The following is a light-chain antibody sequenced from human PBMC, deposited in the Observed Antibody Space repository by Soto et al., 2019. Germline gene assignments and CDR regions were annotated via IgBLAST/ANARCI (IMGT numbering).Light chain of an antibody. J-gene: IGKJ5*01. CDR1: DILGIGF. CDR3: QHYENSPIK. V-gene: IGKV3-20*01. Sequence: EIVLTQSPGILSLSPGERGTLSCRANDILGIGFLAWYQQRRGQAPRLLIYGASTRATGIPDRFSGGGSETDLILTISRVEPEDFAMYYCQHYENSPIKVGPGTRPEI. CDR2: GAS.